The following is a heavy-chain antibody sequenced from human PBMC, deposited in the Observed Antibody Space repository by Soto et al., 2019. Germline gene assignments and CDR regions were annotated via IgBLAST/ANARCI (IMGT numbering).Heavy chain of an antibody. D-gene: IGHD6-25*01. V-gene: IGHV3-23*01. CDR1: GFTFSTYA. J-gene: IGHJ4*02. CDR3: ATLPLAVAAHFGFDN. Sequence: EVQLLDSGGGLVQPGGSLRLSCAASGFTFSTYAMSWVRQAPGKGLEWVSSISGSGGSTFYADSVKGRFTISRDSSKNPLYLQWDGWAVDNTAVYYCATLPLAVAAHFGFDNWGQGPLFTLSS. CDR2: ISGSGGST.